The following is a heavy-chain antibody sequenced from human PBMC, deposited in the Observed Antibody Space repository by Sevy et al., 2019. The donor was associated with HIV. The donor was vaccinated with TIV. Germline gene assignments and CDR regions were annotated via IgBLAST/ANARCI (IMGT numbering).Heavy chain of an antibody. Sequence: SETLSLTCSVYGGSLSGYYWSWIRQSPGRGLEWFGEVHHSGSTNYNPSFKSRVTMSVDTSKNQFSLNLSSVTAADAAVYYCARIQQVVNYYNYYGLDVWGQGTTVTVSS. CDR2: VHHSGST. J-gene: IGHJ6*02. CDR1: GGSLSGYY. CDR3: ARIQQVVNYYNYYGLDV. D-gene: IGHD6-13*01. V-gene: IGHV4-34*01.